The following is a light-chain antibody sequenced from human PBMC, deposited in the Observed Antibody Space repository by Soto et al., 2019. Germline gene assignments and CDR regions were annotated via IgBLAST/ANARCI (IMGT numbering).Light chain of an antibody. J-gene: IGKJ4*01. CDR1: QSLLHSNGYNY. Sequence: ESVMNQSPLSRSVTPGEPASISCRSSQSLLHSNGYNYLDWYLQKPGQSPQLLIYLASFRAAGVPDRFSGSGSGTDFTLKISRVEAADVGVYYCMQALQTPSFGGGTKVEIK. CDR2: LAS. V-gene: IGKV2-28*01. CDR3: MQALQTPS.